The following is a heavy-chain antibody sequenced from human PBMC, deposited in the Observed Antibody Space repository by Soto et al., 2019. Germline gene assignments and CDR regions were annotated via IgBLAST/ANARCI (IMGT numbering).Heavy chain of an antibody. D-gene: IGHD6-19*01. J-gene: IGHJ4*02. CDR2: ISSSSSYI. CDR3: ARDLGIRGQIAVAGFDY. CDR1: GFTFSSYS. Sequence: EVQLVESGGGLVKPGGSLRLSCAASGFTFSSYSMNWVRQAPGKGLEWVSSISSSSSYIYYADSVKGRFTISRDNAKNSLYLQMNRLRAEDTAVYYCARDLGIRGQIAVAGFDYWGQGTLVTVSS. V-gene: IGHV3-21*01.